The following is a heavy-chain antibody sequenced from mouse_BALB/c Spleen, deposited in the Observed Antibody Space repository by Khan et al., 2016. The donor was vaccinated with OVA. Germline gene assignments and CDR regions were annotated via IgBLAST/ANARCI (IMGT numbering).Heavy chain of an antibody. CDR2: ISIGGSYT. J-gene: IGHJ2*01. Sequence: EVELVESGGGLVKPGGSLKLSCAASGFTFSNYAVSWVRQTPEKRLEWVATISIGGSYTYYPDRVKGRFTISRDNAKNSLYLQLNSLRSEDTAMXYCARRGYDEAYFDYWGQGTTLTVSS. CDR3: ARRGYDEAYFDY. CDR1: GFTFSNYA. V-gene: IGHV5-9-3*01. D-gene: IGHD2-14*01.